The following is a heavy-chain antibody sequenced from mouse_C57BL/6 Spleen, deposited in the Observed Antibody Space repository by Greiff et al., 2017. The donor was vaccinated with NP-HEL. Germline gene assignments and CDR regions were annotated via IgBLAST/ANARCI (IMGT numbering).Heavy chain of an antibody. CDR2: IYPGSGNT. CDR1: GYSFTSYY. J-gene: IGHJ4*01. D-gene: IGHD6-1*01. Sequence: QVQLQQSGPELVKPGASVKISCKASGYSFTSYYIHWVKQRPGQGLEWIGWIYPGSGNTKYNEKFKGKATLTADTSSSTAYMQLSSLTSEDSAVYYCARWATDYAMDYWGQGTSVTVSS. V-gene: IGHV1-66*01. CDR3: ARWATDYAMDY.